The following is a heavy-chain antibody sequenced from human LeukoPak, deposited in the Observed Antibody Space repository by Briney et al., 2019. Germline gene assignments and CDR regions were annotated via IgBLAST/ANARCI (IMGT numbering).Heavy chain of an antibody. CDR2: IIPIFGTA. J-gene: IGHJ4*02. CDR1: GYTLTNYG. Sequence: VASVKVSCKASGYTLTNYGISWVRQAPGQGLEWMGGIIPIFGTANYAQKFQGRVTITADESTSTAYMELSSLRSEDTAVYYCASGETVVNYWGQGTLVTVSS. V-gene: IGHV1-69*13. CDR3: ASGETVVNY.